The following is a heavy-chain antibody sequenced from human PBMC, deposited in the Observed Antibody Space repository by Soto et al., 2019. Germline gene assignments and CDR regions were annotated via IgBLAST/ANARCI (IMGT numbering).Heavy chain of an antibody. CDR2: TIPISGTA. CDR1: GSTFSSYA. D-gene: IGHD3-22*01. CDR3: SRAGSGYYGGFDI. J-gene: IGHJ3*02. V-gene: IGHV1-69*01. Sequence: QVQLVQSGAEVKKPGSSVKVSCKASGSTFSSYAISCVRQAPGQGLEWMCGTIPISGTANYAQKCQGRVTITAAESTSAAYMETSSLRSVDTAVYYCSRAGSGYYGGFDISGRGTMVTVS.